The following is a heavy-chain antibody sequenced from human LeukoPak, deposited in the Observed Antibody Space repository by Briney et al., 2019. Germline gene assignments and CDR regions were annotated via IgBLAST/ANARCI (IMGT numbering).Heavy chain of an antibody. CDR1: GYTFTGYY. V-gene: IGHV1-2*02. CDR2: INPNSGGT. CDR3: ARGGITIFGVVTDLRFDP. J-gene: IGHJ5*02. Sequence: ASVKVSCKASGYTFTGYYMHWVRQAPGQGLEWMGWINPNSGGTNYAQKLQGRVTMTRDTSISTAYMELSRLRSDDTAVYYCARGGITIFGVVTDLRFDPWGQGTLVTVSS. D-gene: IGHD3-3*01.